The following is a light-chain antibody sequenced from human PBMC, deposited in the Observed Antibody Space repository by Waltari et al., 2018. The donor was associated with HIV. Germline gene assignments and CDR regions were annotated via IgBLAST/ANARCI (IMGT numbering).Light chain of an antibody. J-gene: IGLJ2*01. CDR2: EVF. V-gene: IGLV2-8*01. CDR1: TREVGAYNY. Sequence: QSALTQTPSASASPGQSVTISCTGKTREVGAYNYVSGYQPPPGQAPKLMIYEVFQRPSGFPDRCSGSKSGNTASLTVSGLQAEDEADYYCTSYAGRNTLVFGGGTKLTVL. CDR3: TSYAGRNTLV.